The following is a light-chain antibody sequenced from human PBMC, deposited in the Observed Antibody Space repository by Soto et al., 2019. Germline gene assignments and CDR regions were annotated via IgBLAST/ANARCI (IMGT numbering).Light chain of an antibody. CDR1: SSNIGGNS. CDR2: DDN. Sequence: QSVMTQPPSVSAAPGQKVTISCSGRSSNIGGNSVSWYQQLPGTAPKLRIYDDNKRPSGIPDRFSGSKSGTSATLRITGFQTGYEADYYCGSWDSSLSAYVFVTGTKLTVL. V-gene: IGLV1-51*01. CDR3: GSWDSSLSAYV. J-gene: IGLJ1*01.